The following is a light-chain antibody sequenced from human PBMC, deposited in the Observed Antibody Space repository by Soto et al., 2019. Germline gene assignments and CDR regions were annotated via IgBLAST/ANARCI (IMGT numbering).Light chain of an antibody. V-gene: IGLV2-14*01. CDR1: SRDVGGYNY. J-gene: IGLJ2*01. CDR3: SSYTSSSTLVV. CDR2: EVS. Sequence: ALTQPASVSGSPGQSITISCTGTSRDVGGYNYVSWYQQHPGKAPKLMIYEVSNRPSGVSNRFSGSKSGNTASLTISGLQAEDEADYYCSSYTSSSTLVVFGGGTKLTVL.